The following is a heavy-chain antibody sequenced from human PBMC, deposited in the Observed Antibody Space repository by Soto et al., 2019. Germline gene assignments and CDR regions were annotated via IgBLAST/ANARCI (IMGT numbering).Heavy chain of an antibody. CDR1: GFTFSSYS. CDR3: ARVERYFDWQPYYYGMDV. Sequence: LRLSCAASGFTFSSYSMNWVRQAPGKGLEWVSSISSSSSYIYYADSVKGRFTISRDNAKNSPYLQMNSLRAEDTAVYYCARVERYFDWQPYYYGMDVWGQGTTVTVSS. D-gene: IGHD3-9*01. J-gene: IGHJ6*02. V-gene: IGHV3-21*01. CDR2: ISSSSSYI.